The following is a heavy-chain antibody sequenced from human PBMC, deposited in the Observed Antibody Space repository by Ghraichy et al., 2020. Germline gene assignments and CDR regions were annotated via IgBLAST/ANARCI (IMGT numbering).Heavy chain of an antibody. D-gene: IGHD2-15*01. CDR2: IFHSGST. Sequence: SQTLSLTCTVSGDSVSSGVYYWSWIRQRPGKGLEWIGYIFHSGSTYQNPSLNSRVIMSVDTANNQFSLNLSSVTAADTAVYYCARHRVSGGSLFDFWGQGTLVTVSS. J-gene: IGHJ4*02. CDR1: GDSVSSGVYY. CDR3: ARHRVSGGSLFDF. V-gene: IGHV4-31*03.